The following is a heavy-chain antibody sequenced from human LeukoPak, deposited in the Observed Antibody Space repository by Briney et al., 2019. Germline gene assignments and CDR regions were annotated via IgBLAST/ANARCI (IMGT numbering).Heavy chain of an antibody. CDR2: IYHSGST. D-gene: IGHD1-1*01. V-gene: IGHV4-4*02. CDR3: ARAYDGYAFDI. Sequence: PSEILSLTCAVSGGSISSDNWWSWVRQPPGKGLEWIGEIYHSGSTNYNPSLKSRVTISVDKSKNQFSLKLSSVTAADTAVFYCARAYDGYAFDIWGQGTMVAVSS. CDR1: GGSISSDNW. J-gene: IGHJ3*02.